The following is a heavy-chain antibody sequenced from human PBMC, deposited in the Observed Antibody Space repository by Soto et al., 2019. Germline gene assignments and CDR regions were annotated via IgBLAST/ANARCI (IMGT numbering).Heavy chain of an antibody. V-gene: IGHV4-31*03. CDR1: GGSISSGGYY. D-gene: IGHD2-2*01. CDR2: IYYSGST. J-gene: IGHJ6*02. CDR3: ATDGVAYCRSPSRHAAYYYYGMEV. Sequence: PSETLSLTCTVSGGSISSGGYYWSWIRQHPGKGLEWIGYIYYSGSTYYNPSLKSRVTISVDTSKNQFSLKLSSVTAADTAVYYCATDGVAYCRSPSRHAAYYYYGMEVWGQGTTVTVS.